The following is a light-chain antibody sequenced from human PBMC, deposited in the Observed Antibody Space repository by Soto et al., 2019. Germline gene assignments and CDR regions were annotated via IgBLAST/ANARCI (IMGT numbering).Light chain of an antibody. CDR3: SSYSSNNILSYV. CDR2: NVN. J-gene: IGLJ1*01. V-gene: IGLV2-14*03. Sequence: QSALTQPASVSGSPGQSITISCTGTSSDVGAYNFVSWHQQHPGKAPKLMIYNVNNRPSGVSDRFSGSRSANTASLTISGLQAQDEADYYCSSYSSNNILSYVFGTGTKLTVL. CDR1: SSDVGAYNF.